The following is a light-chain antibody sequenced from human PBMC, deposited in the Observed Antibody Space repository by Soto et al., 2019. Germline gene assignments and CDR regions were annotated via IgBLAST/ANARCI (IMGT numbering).Light chain of an antibody. J-gene: IGKJ1*01. CDR1: QSISTY. CDR3: QQSYSAPPWT. CDR2: AES. V-gene: IGKV1-39*01. Sequence: DIQMTQSPSSLSASVGDRVTISCRASQSISTYLNWYQQKPGKAPRLLIYAESTVQTGVPPRFSGSGSGTDFTLTISSLRLDDIATYFCQQSYSAPPWTFGQGTKVEIK.